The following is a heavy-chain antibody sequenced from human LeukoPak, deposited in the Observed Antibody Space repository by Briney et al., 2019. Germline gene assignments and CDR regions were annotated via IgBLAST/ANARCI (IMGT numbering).Heavy chain of an antibody. CDR2: ISAYNGNT. J-gene: IGHJ4*02. CDR3: ASTSMVRGVIIPGY. Sequence: ASVKVSCEASGYAFTSYGISWVRQAPGQGLEWMGWISAYNGNTNYAQKLQGRVTMTTDTSTSTASMELRSLRSDDTAVYYCASTSMVRGVIIPGYWGQGTLVTVSS. D-gene: IGHD3-10*01. CDR1: GYAFTSYG. V-gene: IGHV1-18*01.